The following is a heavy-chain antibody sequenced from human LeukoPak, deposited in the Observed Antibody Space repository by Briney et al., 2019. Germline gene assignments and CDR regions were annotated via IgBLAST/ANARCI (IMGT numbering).Heavy chain of an antibody. Sequence: GGSLRLSCAASGFTLSSNYMSWVRQAPGKGLEWVSVIYSGGSTYYADSVKGRFTISRDNSKNTLYLQMNSLRAEDTAVYYCARDWLGYDSSGQFDAFDIWGQGTMVTVSS. J-gene: IGHJ3*02. D-gene: IGHD3-22*01. CDR1: GFTLSSNY. V-gene: IGHV3-53*01. CDR2: IYSGGST. CDR3: ARDWLGYDSSGQFDAFDI.